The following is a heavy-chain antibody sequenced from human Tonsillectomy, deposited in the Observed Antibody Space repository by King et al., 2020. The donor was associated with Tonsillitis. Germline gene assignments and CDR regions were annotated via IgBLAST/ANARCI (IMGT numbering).Heavy chain of an antibody. CDR1: GFTFSSYA. CDR3: ARLTFLNYYDSSDFDY. D-gene: IGHD3-22*01. J-gene: IGHJ4*02. CDR2: IYSGGSST. Sequence: VQLVESGGGLVQPGGSLRLSCAASGFTFSSYAMSWVRQAPGKGLDWGSVIYSGGSSTYYADSVKGRFIISRENSKNTLYLQMNSLRAEDTAVYYCARLTFLNYYDSSDFDYWGQGTLVTVSS. V-gene: IGHV3-23*03.